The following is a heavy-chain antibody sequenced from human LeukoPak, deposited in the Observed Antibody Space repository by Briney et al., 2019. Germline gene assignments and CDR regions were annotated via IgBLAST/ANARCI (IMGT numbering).Heavy chain of an antibody. CDR2: ISYDGSSR. Sequence: PGGSLRLSCAASGFTFSSYGMHWVRQAPGKGLEWVAHISYDGSSRYNEDSVKGRFTISRDDSKNTLYLQMNSLRAEDTAVYYCARAFLERSLKFYMDVWGKGTTVTVSS. V-gene: IGHV3-30*03. J-gene: IGHJ6*03. CDR3: ARAFLERSLKFYMDV. D-gene: IGHD3-3*02. CDR1: GFTFSSYG.